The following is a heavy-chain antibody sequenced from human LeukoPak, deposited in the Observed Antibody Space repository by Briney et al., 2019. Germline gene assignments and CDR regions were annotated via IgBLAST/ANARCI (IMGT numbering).Heavy chain of an antibody. D-gene: IGHD5-12*01. Sequence: GGSLRLSCEASGFTFSNYWMHWVRQAPGKGLVWVSRINTDGSNTAYADSVKGRFTISRDNAKNTVYLQMNSLRAEDTAVYYCARDLRDFDFWGQGTLVTVSS. V-gene: IGHV3-74*01. CDR3: ARDLRDFDF. CDR1: GFTFSNYW. CDR2: INTDGSNT. J-gene: IGHJ4*02.